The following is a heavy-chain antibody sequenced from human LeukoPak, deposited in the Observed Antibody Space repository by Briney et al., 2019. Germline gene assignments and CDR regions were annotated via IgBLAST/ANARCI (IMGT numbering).Heavy chain of an antibody. J-gene: IGHJ4*02. D-gene: IGHD1-26*01. Sequence: GGSLRLSCVASGFTFDDHDMSWVRPAPGKGLEWVSNINWNGGSTGYADSVKGRFTISRDNAKNSLYLQMNSLRAEDTAFYYCARGKMVGATAWGGLDYWGQGTLVTVSS. CDR2: INWNGGST. CDR3: ARGKMVGATAWGGLDY. CDR1: GFTFDDHD. V-gene: IGHV3-20*04.